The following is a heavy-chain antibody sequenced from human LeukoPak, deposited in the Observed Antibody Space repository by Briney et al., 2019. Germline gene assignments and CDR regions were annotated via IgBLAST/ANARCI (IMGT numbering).Heavy chain of an antibody. V-gene: IGHV4-34*01. CDR1: GGSFSNYY. CDR2: INDSGRT. D-gene: IGHD1-7*01. J-gene: IGHJ6*03. CDR3: ARRWNYGRDYYIDV. Sequence: SETLSLTCAVYGGSFSNYYWSWIRQTPGKGMEWIGEINDSGRTNYNPSLMSRVTVSVDTSKNQFSLRLTSVTATDTAVYYCARRWNYGRDYYIDVWGKGAAVSVSS.